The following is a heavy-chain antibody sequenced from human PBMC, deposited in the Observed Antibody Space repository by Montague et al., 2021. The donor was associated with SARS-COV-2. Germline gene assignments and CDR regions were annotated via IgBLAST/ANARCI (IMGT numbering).Heavy chain of an antibody. CDR1: GGSFSGYY. J-gene: IGHJ6*02. D-gene: IGHD2-2*01. CDR3: TREGYQVLWSDYYYYGMDV. CDR2: INHSGST. V-gene: IGHV4-34*01. Sequence: SETLSLTCAVYGGSFSGYYWSWIRQPPGTGLEWIGEINHSGSTNYNPSLKSRVTISVDTSKNQLSLKLSSVTAADTAVYYCTREGYQVLWSDYYYYGMDVWGQGTTVTVSS.